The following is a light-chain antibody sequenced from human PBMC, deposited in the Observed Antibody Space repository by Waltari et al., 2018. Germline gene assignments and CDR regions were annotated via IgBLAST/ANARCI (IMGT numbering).Light chain of an antibody. Sequence: QSVLTQPPSVSGAPGERVTISCTGSRSSIGAGYDVHWYQQIPGTAPRLVIYSNTNRPSGVPDRFSGSKSGTSGSLAITGLQAADEADYYCQSFDSSLNGYVFGAGTKVTVL. CDR1: RSSIGAGYD. J-gene: IGLJ1*01. CDR3: QSFDSSLNGYV. CDR2: SNT. V-gene: IGLV1-40*01.